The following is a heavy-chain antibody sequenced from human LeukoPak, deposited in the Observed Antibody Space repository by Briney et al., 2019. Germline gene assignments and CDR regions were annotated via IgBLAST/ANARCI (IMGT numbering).Heavy chain of an antibody. D-gene: IGHD1-7*01. CDR1: GGSFSGYY. V-gene: IGHV4-59*01. Sequence: SETLSLTCAVYGGSFSGYYWSWIRQPPGKGLEWIGYIYYSGSTNYNPSLKSRVTISVDTSKNQFSLKLSSVTAADTAVYYCARDLSAGTTYNWFDPWGQGTLVTVSS. CDR2: IYYSGST. J-gene: IGHJ5*02. CDR3: ARDLSAGTTYNWFDP.